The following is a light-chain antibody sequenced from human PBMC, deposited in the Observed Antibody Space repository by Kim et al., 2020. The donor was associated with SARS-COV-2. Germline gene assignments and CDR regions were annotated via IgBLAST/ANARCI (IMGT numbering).Light chain of an antibody. CDR1: QSIRAY. Sequence: EIVLTQSPATLSLSPGDTATLSCRASQSIRAYLAWYQQKPGQAPRLLIYEASKRATGIPAKFSGSGSGTDFTLTISGLESEDFAVYFCQQRSNWLTFGGGTKVDIK. V-gene: IGKV3-11*01. CDR2: EAS. J-gene: IGKJ4*01. CDR3: QQRSNWLT.